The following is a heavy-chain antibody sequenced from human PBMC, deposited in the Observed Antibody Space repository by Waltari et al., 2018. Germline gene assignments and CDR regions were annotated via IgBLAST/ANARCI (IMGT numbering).Heavy chain of an antibody. D-gene: IGHD3-3*01. V-gene: IGHV4-39*07. CDR2: IYYTGST. CDR1: GDSISSGTSS. CDR3: ARQFWNGYFDRFDF. Sequence: QLHLQESGPGLVRPSETLSRTCPVSGDSISSGTSSWVWVRQPPGKGLEWIATIYYTGSTYYNPSLKSRVTMSVDSSKNHFSLKLSSVTAADTAVYYCARQFWNGYFDRFDFWGQGTLVTVSS. J-gene: IGHJ4*02.